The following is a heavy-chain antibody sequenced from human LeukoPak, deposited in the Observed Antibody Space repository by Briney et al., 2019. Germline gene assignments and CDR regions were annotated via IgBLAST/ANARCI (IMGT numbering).Heavy chain of an antibody. Sequence: GGSLRLSCAASGFTVSSNYMSWVRQAPGKGLEWVSVIYSGGSTYYADSVKGRFTISRDNSKNTLYLQMNSLRVEDTAVYYCAKAMYYYGSGNYYTIDYWGQGTLVTVSS. CDR3: AKAMYYYGSGNYYTIDY. J-gene: IGHJ4*02. CDR2: IYSGGST. D-gene: IGHD3-10*01. CDR1: GFTVSSNY. V-gene: IGHV3-53*01.